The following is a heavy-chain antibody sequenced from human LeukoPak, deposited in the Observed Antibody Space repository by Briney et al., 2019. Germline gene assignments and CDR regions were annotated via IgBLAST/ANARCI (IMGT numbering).Heavy chain of an antibody. CDR1: AFTFNNYW. D-gene: IGHD3-3*01. Sequence: GGSLRLSCVASAFTFNNYWMHWVRQAPGKGLEYVSAISSNGGSTYYAKSVKGRFTISRDNSMNTLYLQMGSLRTEDMAVYYCARSFVRILEWFPADYWGQGTLVTVSS. CDR2: ISSNGGST. V-gene: IGHV3-64*01. J-gene: IGHJ4*02. CDR3: ARSFVRILEWFPADY.